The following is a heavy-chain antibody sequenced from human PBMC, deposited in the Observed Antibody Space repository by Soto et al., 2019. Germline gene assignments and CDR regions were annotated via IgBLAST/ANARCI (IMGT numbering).Heavy chain of an antibody. CDR1: GFTFGTYA. J-gene: IGHJ4*02. V-gene: IGHV3-23*01. CDR2: LTDSGADT. Sequence: PGGSLRLSCAASGFTFGTYAMTWVRQSPGKGLEWVSSLTDSGADTFYADSVRGRFTISRDNSKNTLHLQMNSLRDEDTAIYYCARVVRNYYDSGSYSHFDYWGQGTLVTVSS. D-gene: IGHD3-10*01. CDR3: ARVVRNYYDSGSYSHFDY.